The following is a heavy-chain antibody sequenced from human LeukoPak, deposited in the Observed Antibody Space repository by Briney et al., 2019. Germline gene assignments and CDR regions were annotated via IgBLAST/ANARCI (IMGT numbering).Heavy chain of an antibody. CDR1: VFTSSSYA. Sequence: GGSQRLSCAASVFTSSSYAMSWVRQAPGKGLEWVSAISGSGDSTYYADSVKGRFTISRDNSKNTLYLQMNSLRAEDTAVYYCAKESNPESYYDMLTGFLREGDFDYWGQGTLVSVSS. CDR2: ISGSGDST. V-gene: IGHV3-23*01. D-gene: IGHD3-9*01. CDR3: AKESNPESYYDMLTGFLREGDFDY. J-gene: IGHJ4*02.